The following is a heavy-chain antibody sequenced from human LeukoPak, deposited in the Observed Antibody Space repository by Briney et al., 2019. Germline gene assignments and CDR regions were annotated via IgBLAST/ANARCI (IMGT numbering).Heavy chain of an antibody. CDR3: ARGQNIPA. D-gene: IGHD1/OR15-1a*01. J-gene: IGHJ4*02. CDR1: GFIVRSNY. CDR2: IYSGGST. Sequence: KAGGSLRLSCAASGFIVRSNYMNWVRQAPGKGLEWVSVIYSGGSTYYADSVKGRFTISRDNSKNTLYLQMNSLRAEDTAVYYCARGQNIPAWGQGTLVTVSS. V-gene: IGHV3-53*01.